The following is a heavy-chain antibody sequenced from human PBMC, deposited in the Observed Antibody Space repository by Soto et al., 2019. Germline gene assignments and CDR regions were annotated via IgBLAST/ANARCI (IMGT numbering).Heavy chain of an antibody. CDR1: EFTVSSNY. J-gene: IGHJ4*02. V-gene: IGHV3-53*05. D-gene: IGHD6-13*01. CDR3: ASASGYSSSWYTY. Sequence: SLRLSCAAYEFTVSSNYMSFVRQAPGKGLEWVSVIYSGGSTYYADSVKGRFTISRDNSKNTLYLQMNSLRSEDTAVYYCASASGYSSSWYTYWGQGTLVTVS. CDR2: IYSGGST.